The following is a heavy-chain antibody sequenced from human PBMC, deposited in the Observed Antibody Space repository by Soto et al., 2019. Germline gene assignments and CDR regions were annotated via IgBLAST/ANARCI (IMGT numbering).Heavy chain of an antibody. CDR1: GYKFSSYG. Sequence: QVQLVQSGSEVKKPGASVKVSCQASGYKFSSYGVSWVRQAPGQGPEWMGWISGYNGNTNYAQKFQGRATLTTDSTTGTAYMALRSLTSGDTAVYYCARDLWPGSGHMLHSGMDVWAQGTTVTVSS. J-gene: IGHJ6*02. V-gene: IGHV1-18*04. CDR2: ISGYNGNT. D-gene: IGHD3-10*02. CDR3: ARDLWPGSGHMLHSGMDV.